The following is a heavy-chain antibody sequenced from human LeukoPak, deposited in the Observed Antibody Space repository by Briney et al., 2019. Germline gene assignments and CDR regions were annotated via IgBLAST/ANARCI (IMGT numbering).Heavy chain of an antibody. V-gene: IGHV3-33*06. J-gene: IGHJ4*02. D-gene: IGHD4-11*01. CDR2: IWNDGSDK. CDR3: AKDAERGFDFSNSLQS. CDR1: GFTFSHYA. Sequence: GGSLKLSCTTSGFTFSHYAMHWVRQAPGKGLQWVAVIWNDGSDKYYGDSVGGRFTISRDNSKKTVYLQLSSLRVEDTAVYYCAKDAERGFDFSNSLQSWGQGTLVTVSS.